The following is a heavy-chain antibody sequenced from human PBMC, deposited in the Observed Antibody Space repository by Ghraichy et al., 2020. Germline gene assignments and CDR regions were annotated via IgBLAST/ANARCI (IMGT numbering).Heavy chain of an antibody. Sequence: GGSLRLSCAASGFTFSSYWMSWVRQAPGKGLEWVANIKQDGSEKYYVDSVKGRFTISRDNAKNSLYLQMNSLRAEDTAVYYCARVEGYDFWSGYYGGAFDIWGQGTMVTVSS. CDR2: IKQDGSEK. V-gene: IGHV3-7*03. CDR3: ARVEGYDFWSGYYGGAFDI. D-gene: IGHD3-3*01. J-gene: IGHJ3*02. CDR1: GFTFSSYW.